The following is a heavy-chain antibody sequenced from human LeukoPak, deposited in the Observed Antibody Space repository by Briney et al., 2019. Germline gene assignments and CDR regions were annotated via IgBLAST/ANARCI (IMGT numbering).Heavy chain of an antibody. J-gene: IGHJ4*02. V-gene: IGHV4-38-2*02. CDR3: ARNYYYDSSGYYIPAY. CDR2: IYDSGST. CDR1: GYSISRGYY. D-gene: IGHD3-22*01. Sequence: SETLSLTCTVSGYSISRGYYWGWTRQPPGKGLEGIGSIYDSGSTYYNPSLKRGVTISVETSKKKLWVKESSVTAADTAVYYCARNYYYDSSGYYIPAYWGQGTLVTVSS.